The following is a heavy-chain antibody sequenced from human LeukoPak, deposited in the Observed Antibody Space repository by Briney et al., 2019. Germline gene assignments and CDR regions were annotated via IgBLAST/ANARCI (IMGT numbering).Heavy chain of an antibody. D-gene: IGHD2-8*01. CDR2: INPNSGGT. Sequence: ASVKVSCKASGYTFTGYYMHWVQQAPGQGLEWMGWINPNSGGTNYAQKFQGRVTMTRDTSISTAYMELSRLRSDDTAVYYCARGYCTNGVCYNWFDPWGQGTLVTVSS. CDR3: ARGYCTNGVCYNWFDP. CDR1: GYTFTGYY. V-gene: IGHV1-2*02. J-gene: IGHJ5*02.